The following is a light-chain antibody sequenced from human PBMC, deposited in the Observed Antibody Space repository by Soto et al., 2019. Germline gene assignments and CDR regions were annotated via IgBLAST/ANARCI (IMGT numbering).Light chain of an antibody. J-gene: IGKJ1*01. CDR2: DAS. Sequence: EIVLTQSPATLSLSPGERATLSCRASQSVSSYLAWYQQKPGQAPRLLIYDASNRATGIPARFSGSGSGTDFTLTISSLEPEDFAVYYCQQRSIWPEWTFGQGTKVEI. V-gene: IGKV3-11*01. CDR3: QQRSIWPEWT. CDR1: QSVSSY.